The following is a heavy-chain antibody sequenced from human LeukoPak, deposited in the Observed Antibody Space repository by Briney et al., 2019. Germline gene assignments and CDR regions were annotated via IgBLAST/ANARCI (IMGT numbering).Heavy chain of an antibody. J-gene: IGHJ4*02. CDR1: GYTFTGYY. CDR2: INPNSGGT. Sequence: GASVKVSCKASGYTFTGYYMHWVRQAPGQGLEWMGWINPNSGGTNYAQKFQGRVTTTRDTSISTAYMELSRLRSDDTAVYYCARDPGQTLYSRAFDYWGQGTLVTVSS. V-gene: IGHV1-2*02. CDR3: ARDPGQTLYSRAFDY. D-gene: IGHD6-13*01.